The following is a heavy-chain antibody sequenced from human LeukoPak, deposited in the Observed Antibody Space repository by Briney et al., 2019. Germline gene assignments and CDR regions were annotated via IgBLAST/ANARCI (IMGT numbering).Heavy chain of an antibody. CDR1: GFTFSSYS. V-gene: IGHV3-48*01. Sequence: GGSLRLSCAASGFTFSSYSMNWVRQAPGKGLEWVSYISSSSSTIYYADSVKGRFTISRDNAKNPLYLQMNSLRAEDTAVYYCARGQACSSTSCYGFDYWGQGTLVTVSS. CDR3: ARGQACSSTSCYGFDY. D-gene: IGHD2-2*01. J-gene: IGHJ4*02. CDR2: ISSSSSTI.